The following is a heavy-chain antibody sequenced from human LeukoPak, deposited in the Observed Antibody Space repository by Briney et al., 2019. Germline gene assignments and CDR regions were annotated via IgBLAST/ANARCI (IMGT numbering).Heavy chain of an antibody. J-gene: IGHJ4*02. CDR1: GGSISSYY. V-gene: IGHV4-59*01. CDR3: ARLSGYDWESSYDY. D-gene: IGHD5-12*01. CDR2: LYYSGST. Sequence: PSETLSLTCTVSGGSISSYYWTWIRQPPGKGLEWIGSLYYSGSTNYNPSLKSRVTISVDTSKNQFSLKLSSVTAADTAVYYCARLSGYDWESSYDYWGQGTLVTVSS.